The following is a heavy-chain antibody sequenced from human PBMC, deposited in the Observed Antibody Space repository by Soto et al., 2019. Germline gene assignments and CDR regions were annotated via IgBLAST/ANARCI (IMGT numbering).Heavy chain of an antibody. Sequence: RASVKVSCKASGYTFTMYGISWVRLAPGQGLEWMGWISGYKGDTHYSQKLQGRVTMTTDTSTRTAYMELRSLRSDDTAVYYCARVDSSSSSNWFDPWGQGTQVTVSS. CDR2: ISGYKGDT. CDR3: ARVDSSSSSNWFDP. CDR1: GYTFTMYG. V-gene: IGHV1-18*04. J-gene: IGHJ5*02. D-gene: IGHD6-6*01.